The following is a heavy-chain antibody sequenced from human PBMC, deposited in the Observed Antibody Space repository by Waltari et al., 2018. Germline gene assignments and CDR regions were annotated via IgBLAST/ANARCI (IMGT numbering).Heavy chain of an antibody. Sequence: QVQLVQSGAEVKKPGASVKVSCKASGYTFTSYAMHWVRQAPGQGLEWMGWINAGNGNTKYSQKFQGRVTITRDTSASTAYMELSSLRSKDTAVHYCARGDYSNYELDYWGQGTLVTVSS. J-gene: IGHJ4*02. V-gene: IGHV1-3*01. CDR3: ARGDYSNYELDY. D-gene: IGHD4-4*01. CDR2: INAGNGNT. CDR1: GYTFTSYA.